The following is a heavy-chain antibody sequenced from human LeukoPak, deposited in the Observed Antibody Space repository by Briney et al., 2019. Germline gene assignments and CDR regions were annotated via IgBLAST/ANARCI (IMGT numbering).Heavy chain of an antibody. CDR3: ARAKRNGFDI. CDR1: GFTFSSYS. CDR2: ISGTSSTI. Sequence: GGTLRLSSAASGFTFSSYSMNWVRQAPGKGLEWISYISGTSSTIYYADSVKGRFTISRDNAKNSLYLQMNSLRAEDTAVYYCARAKRNGFDIWGQGTMVTVSS. V-gene: IGHV3-48*01. J-gene: IGHJ3*02.